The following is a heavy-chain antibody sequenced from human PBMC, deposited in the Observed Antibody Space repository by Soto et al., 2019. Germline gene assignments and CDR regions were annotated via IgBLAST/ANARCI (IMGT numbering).Heavy chain of an antibody. CDR1: GGSFSGYY. Sequence: SETLSLTCAVYGGSFSGYYWSWIRQPPGKGLEWIGEINHSGSTNYNPSLKSRVTISVDTSKNQFSLKLSSVTAADTAVYYCARGGLVVVPAAKAEYFQHWGQGTLVTVSS. D-gene: IGHD2-2*01. J-gene: IGHJ1*01. CDR3: ARGGLVVVPAAKAEYFQH. CDR2: INHSGST. V-gene: IGHV4-34*01.